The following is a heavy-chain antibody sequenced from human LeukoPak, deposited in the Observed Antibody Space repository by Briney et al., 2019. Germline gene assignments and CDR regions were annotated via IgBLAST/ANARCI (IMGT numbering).Heavy chain of an antibody. CDR1: GGSISSSSYY. CDR3: ARHPIAYCGGDCYFGVRLLNAFDI. J-gene: IGHJ3*02. V-gene: IGHV4-39*01. D-gene: IGHD2-21*02. CDR2: IYYSGST. Sequence: PSETLSLTCTVSGGSISSSSYYWGWIRQPPGKGLEWIGSIYYSGSTYYNPSLKSRVTISVDTSKNQFSLKLSSVTAADTAVYYCARHPIAYCGGDCYFGVRLLNAFDIWGQGTMVTVSS.